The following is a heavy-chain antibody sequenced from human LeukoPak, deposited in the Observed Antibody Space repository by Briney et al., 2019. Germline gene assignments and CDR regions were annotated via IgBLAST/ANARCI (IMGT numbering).Heavy chain of an antibody. J-gene: IGHJ6*02. V-gene: IGHV4-39*07. CDR3: ARGVFWSGYYTYYYYYGMDV. CDR1: GGSIRSSYYY. Sequence: SETLSLTCTVSGGSIRSSYYYWGWIRQPPGKGLEWIGSIYDSGSTYYNPSLKSRVTISVDTSKNQFSLKLSSVTAADTAVYYCARGVFWSGYYTYYYYYGMDVWGQGTTVTVSS. D-gene: IGHD3-3*01. CDR2: IYDSGST.